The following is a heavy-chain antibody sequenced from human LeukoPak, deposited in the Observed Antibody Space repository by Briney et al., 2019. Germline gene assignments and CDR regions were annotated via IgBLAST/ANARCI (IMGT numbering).Heavy chain of an antibody. CDR2: IYPGDSDT. V-gene: IGHV5-51*01. D-gene: IGHD2-2*01. J-gene: IGHJ4*02. CDR1: GYSFTSYR. CDR3: AKIDRQYCSRSSCYALDY. Sequence: GESLKISCKGSGYSFTSYRIGWVRQMPGKGLEWMGIIYPGDSDTRYSPSFQGQVTISADKSISTAYLQWSSLKASDTAIYYCAKIDRQYCSRSSCYALDYWGQGTQVTVSS.